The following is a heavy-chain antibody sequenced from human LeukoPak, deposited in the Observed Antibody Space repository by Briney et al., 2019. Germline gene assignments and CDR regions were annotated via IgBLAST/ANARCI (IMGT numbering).Heavy chain of an antibody. V-gene: IGHV4-34*01. J-gene: IGHJ4*02. Sequence: SETLSLTCAVYGGSFSGYYWSWIRQPPGKGLEWIGEINHSGSTNYNPSLKSRVTISVDTSKNQFSLKLSSVTAADTAVYYCARNPGFWRGYYRGGFDYWGQGTLVTVSS. CDR1: GGSFSGYY. D-gene: IGHD3-3*01. CDR3: ARNPGFWRGYYRGGFDY. CDR2: INHSGST.